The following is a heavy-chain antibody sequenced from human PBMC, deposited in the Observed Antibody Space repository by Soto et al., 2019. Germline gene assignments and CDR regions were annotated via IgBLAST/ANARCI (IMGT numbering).Heavy chain of an antibody. CDR2: IHHSGGT. CDR1: GGSFSSYY. CDR3: AGWKLYDSSAYYSGYNWFDP. Sequence: SETLSLTCTVSGGSFSSYYWSWIRQPPGKGLKWIGYIHHSGGTNYSPSLKSRVTISIDTSKNHFSLKLTSVTAADTAVYYCAGWKLYDSSAYYSGYNWFDPWGQGTLVPVSS. D-gene: IGHD3-22*01. J-gene: IGHJ5*02. V-gene: IGHV4-59*12.